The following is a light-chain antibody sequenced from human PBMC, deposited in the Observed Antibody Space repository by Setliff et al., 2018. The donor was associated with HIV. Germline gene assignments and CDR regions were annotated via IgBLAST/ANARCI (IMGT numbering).Light chain of an antibody. V-gene: IGLV1-47*01. J-gene: IGLJ1*01. CDR2: RND. Sequence: QSVLTQPPSASGTPGQRVTISCSGSGSNIGSNYVYWYQQLPGTAPKLLIYRNDQRPSGVPDRFSGSRSGTSASLAISGLRSEDEADYYCGAWDDSLNGFYVFGTGTK. CDR3: GAWDDSLNGFYV. CDR1: GSNIGSNY.